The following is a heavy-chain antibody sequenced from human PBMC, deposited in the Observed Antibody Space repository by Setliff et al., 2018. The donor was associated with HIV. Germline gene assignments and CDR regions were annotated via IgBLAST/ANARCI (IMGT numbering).Heavy chain of an antibody. CDR2: IYYNGKT. CDR3: ASRVYYYDESKILREEGFVP. CDR1: GGSISNNKYY. J-gene: IGHJ5*02. Sequence: SETLSLTCSVSGGSISNNKYYWSWIRQAPGKGLEWTGSIYYNGKTYYNPSLKSRLTISVDTSENQFSLKLDSVTAADTAVYYCASRVYYYDESKILREEGFVPWGQG. D-gene: IGHD3-22*01. V-gene: IGHV4-39*01.